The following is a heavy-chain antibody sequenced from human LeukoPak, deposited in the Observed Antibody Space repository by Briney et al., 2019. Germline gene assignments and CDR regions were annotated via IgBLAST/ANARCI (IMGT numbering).Heavy chain of an antibody. CDR3: AGDSSGYGRFDY. D-gene: IGHD3-22*01. V-gene: IGHV3-53*01. CDR2: IYSGGSR. Sequence: PGGSLRLSCAASGFTVRSNYMTWVRKAPGKGLQCVTVIYSGGSRYYADSVKGRFAISRDSSKNTLYLQMNSLRAEDTAVYSCAGDSSGYGRFDYWGQGTLVTVSS. CDR1: GFTVRSNY. J-gene: IGHJ4*02.